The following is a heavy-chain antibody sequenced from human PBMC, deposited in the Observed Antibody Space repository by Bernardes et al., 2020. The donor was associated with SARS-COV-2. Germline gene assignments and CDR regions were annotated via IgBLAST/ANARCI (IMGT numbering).Heavy chain of an antibody. Sequence: ASVKVSCTASGYTFSDYYTHWLRQAPGQGLECMGWISPKSGATNLAQKFQGRVTMTRDTSISTDYMELSRLRSDDTAVYYCARTFYYDRGGDSLFDYWGQGTPVTVSS. CDR3: ARTFYYDRGGDSLFDY. J-gene: IGHJ4*02. CDR1: GYTFSDYY. CDR2: ISPKSGAT. V-gene: IGHV1-2*02. D-gene: IGHD2-21*01.